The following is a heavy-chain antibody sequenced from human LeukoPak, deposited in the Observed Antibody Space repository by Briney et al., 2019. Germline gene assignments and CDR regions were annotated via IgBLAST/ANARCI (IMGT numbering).Heavy chain of an antibody. CDR1: GGSISSGFTF. Sequence: SETLSLTCTVSGGSISSGFTFWSWIRQPAGKGLEWIGRIYSSGSTNYNPSLKSRVTMSVDTSKNQFSLKLSSVTAADTAVYYCARKDGSIMDVWGKGTTVTISS. V-gene: IGHV4-61*02. D-gene: IGHD2/OR15-2a*01. CDR3: ARKDGSIMDV. J-gene: IGHJ6*03. CDR2: IYSSGST.